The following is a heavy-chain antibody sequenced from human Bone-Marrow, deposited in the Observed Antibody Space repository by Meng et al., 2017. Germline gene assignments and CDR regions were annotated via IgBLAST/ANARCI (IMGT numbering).Heavy chain of an antibody. V-gene: IGHV3-33*01. Sequence: VQVTESGGAVSQPWSAFSTSCVASVFTFNRVGMHWVRQAPGKGLEWVAVIWFDGSKTFYTDSVKGRFTISRYNSNNTLFLQMDTLRVEDTALYYCVRGGENFFDYWGQGTLVTVSS. D-gene: IGHD2-21*01. CDR2: IWFDGSKT. CDR1: VFTFNRVG. CDR3: VRGGENFFDY. J-gene: IGHJ4*02.